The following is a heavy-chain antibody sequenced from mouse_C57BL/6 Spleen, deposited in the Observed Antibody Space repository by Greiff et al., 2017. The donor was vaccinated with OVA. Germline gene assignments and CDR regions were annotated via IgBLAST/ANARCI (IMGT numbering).Heavy chain of an antibody. V-gene: IGHV5-12*01. J-gene: IGHJ3*01. CDR3: ARHEDYRGFAY. CDR1: GFTFSDYY. CDR2: ISNGGGST. D-gene: IGHD2-4*01. Sequence: EVQLVESGGGLVQPGGSLKLSCAASGFTFSDYYMYWVRQTPEKRLEWVAYISNGGGSTYYPDTVKGRFTISRDNAKNTLYLQMSRLKSEDTAMYYCARHEDYRGFAYWGQGTLVTVSA.